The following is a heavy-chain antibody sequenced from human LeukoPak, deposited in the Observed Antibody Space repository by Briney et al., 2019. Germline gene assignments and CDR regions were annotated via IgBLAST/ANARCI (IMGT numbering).Heavy chain of an antibody. J-gene: IGHJ5*02. D-gene: IGHD3-10*01. V-gene: IGHV4-59*01. CDR3: ARDEDSAYGSGSYLS. CDR2: LYYSGST. CDR1: GGSISGYY. Sequence: SETLSLTCTVSGGSISGYYWSWLRQPPGKGLEWIGYLYYSGSTNYNPSLKSRVTISVDTSKNQFSLKLSSVTAADTAGYYCARDEDSAYGSGSYLSWGQGTLVTVSS.